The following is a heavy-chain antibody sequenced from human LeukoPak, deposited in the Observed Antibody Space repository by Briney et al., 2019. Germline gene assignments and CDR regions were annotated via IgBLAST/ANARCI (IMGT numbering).Heavy chain of an antibody. CDR1: GGTFSSYA. CDR3: AREGVAGFGSSKARYFDY. CDR2: IIPIFGTA. V-gene: IGHV1-69*13. J-gene: IGHJ4*02. D-gene: IGHD3-10*01. Sequence: SVKVSCKASGGTFSSYAISWVRQAPGQGLEWMGGIIPIFGTANYAQKFQGRVTITADESTSTAYMELSSLRSEDTAVYYCAREGVAGFGSSKARYFDYWGQGTLVTVSS.